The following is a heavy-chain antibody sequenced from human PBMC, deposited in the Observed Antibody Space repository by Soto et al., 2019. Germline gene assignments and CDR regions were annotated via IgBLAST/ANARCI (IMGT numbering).Heavy chain of an antibody. CDR2: ISSSSSTI. CDR3: ARDKGRSPLDY. Sequence: EVQLVESGGGWVQPGGSLRLSCAASGFTFSSYSMNWVRQAPGKGLEWVSYISSSSSTIYYADSVKGRFTISRDNAKNSLYLQMNSLRAEDTAVYYCARDKGRSPLDYWGQGTLVTVSS. V-gene: IGHV3-48*01. CDR1: GFTFSSYS. J-gene: IGHJ4*02. D-gene: IGHD2-15*01.